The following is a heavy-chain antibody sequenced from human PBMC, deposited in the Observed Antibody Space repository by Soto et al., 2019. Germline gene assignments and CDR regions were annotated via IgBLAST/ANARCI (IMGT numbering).Heavy chain of an antibody. Sequence: PSETLSLTCTVSGASINSNVHYWGWVRQSPGKGLEWIASVFYTGSPYHNPSLESRVSISVDTSGNQFSLKVTSVTAADTGIYYCAGHPFGGYAFDSWGQGTLVTVSS. CDR2: VFYTGSP. J-gene: IGHJ4*02. V-gene: IGHV4-39*01. CDR1: GASINSNVHY. D-gene: IGHD3-16*01. CDR3: AGHPFGGYAFDS.